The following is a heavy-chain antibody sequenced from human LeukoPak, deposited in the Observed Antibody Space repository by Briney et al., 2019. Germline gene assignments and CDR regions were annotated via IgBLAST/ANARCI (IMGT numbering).Heavy chain of an antibody. CDR3: ARGSYCSGGICYSANWFDP. Sequence: GASVKVSCKASGYTVTTYPMHWVRQAPGQRLEWMGWITAGNGNTKCSQKLQGRVTITRDTSANTAYMELSSLRSEDTAVYYCARGSYCSGGICYSANWFDPWGQGTLVTVSS. V-gene: IGHV1-3*01. D-gene: IGHD2-15*01. CDR1: GYTVTTYP. J-gene: IGHJ5*02. CDR2: ITAGNGNT.